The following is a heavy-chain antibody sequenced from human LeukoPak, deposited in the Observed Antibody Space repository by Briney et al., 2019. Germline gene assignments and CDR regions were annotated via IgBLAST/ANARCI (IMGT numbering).Heavy chain of an antibody. Sequence: LETLSLTCAVYGGSFSGYYWSWIRQPPGKGLEWIGEINHSGSTNYNPSVKSRVTISVDTSKNQFSLKLSSVTAADTAVYYCAREHRYSSGWYYFDYWGQGTLVTVSS. CDR1: GGSFSGYY. J-gene: IGHJ4*02. CDR2: INHSGST. V-gene: IGHV4-34*01. D-gene: IGHD6-13*01. CDR3: AREHRYSSGWYYFDY.